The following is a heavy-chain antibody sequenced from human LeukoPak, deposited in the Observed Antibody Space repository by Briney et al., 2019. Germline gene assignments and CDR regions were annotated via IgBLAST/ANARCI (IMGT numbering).Heavy chain of an antibody. Sequence: SETLSLTCTVSGGSISSYYWSWIRQPPGKGLEWIGYIYCSGSTNYNPSLKSRVTISVDTSKNQFSLKLSSVTAADTAVYYCAREASLVVEMATMGAFDIWGQGTMVTVSS. CDR2: IYCSGST. CDR1: GGSISSYY. CDR3: AREASLVVEMATMGAFDI. V-gene: IGHV4-59*01. J-gene: IGHJ3*02. D-gene: IGHD5-24*01.